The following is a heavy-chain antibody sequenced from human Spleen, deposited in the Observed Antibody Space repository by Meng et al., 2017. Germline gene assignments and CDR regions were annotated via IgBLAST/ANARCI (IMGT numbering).Heavy chain of an antibody. V-gene: IGHV3-48*03. CDR2: ISSSGTNI. CDR3: ARDRMAWYDSSGYPLDY. Sequence: GESLKISCAASGFTFSDYEMNWVRQAPGKGLEWASYISSSGTNIYYADSVKGRFTISRDNAKNSLYLQMNSLRAEDTAVYYCARDRMAWYDSSGYPLDYWGQGTRVTVSS. CDR1: GFTFSDYE. J-gene: IGHJ4*02. D-gene: IGHD3-22*01.